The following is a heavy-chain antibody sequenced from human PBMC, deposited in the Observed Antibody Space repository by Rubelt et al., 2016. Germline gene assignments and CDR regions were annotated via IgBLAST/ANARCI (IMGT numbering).Heavy chain of an antibody. J-gene: IGHJ4*02. CDR3: MSGAGY. CDR1: GLNFSTYW. D-gene: IGHD3-16*01. V-gene: IGHV3-7*01. CDR2: IKTDGSDK. Sequence: EVQLVESGGGLVQHGGSLRLSCAASGLNFSTYWMNWVRQAPGKGLEWVAHIKTDGSDKKFVAAGKGRFNISRDNAKNSVYLQMDSLRADDTAIYFCMSGAGYWGQGTLVTVSS.